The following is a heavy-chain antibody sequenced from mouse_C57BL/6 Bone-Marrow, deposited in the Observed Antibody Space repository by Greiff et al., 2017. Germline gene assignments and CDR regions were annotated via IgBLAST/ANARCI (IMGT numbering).Heavy chain of an antibody. Sequence: EVKLQESGGDLVQPGGSLNLPCAASGFTFSSYGLSWVRQTPDKRLEWVATISSGGSYTYYPDSVKGRFPLSRDNAKNTLYLQMSSLKSEDTAMYYWARSYDYGSSYDWGAYWGQGTLVTVSA. CDR2: ISSGGSYT. D-gene: IGHD1-1*01. CDR3: ARSYDYGSSYDWGAY. V-gene: IGHV5-6*01. J-gene: IGHJ3*01. CDR1: GFTFSSYG.